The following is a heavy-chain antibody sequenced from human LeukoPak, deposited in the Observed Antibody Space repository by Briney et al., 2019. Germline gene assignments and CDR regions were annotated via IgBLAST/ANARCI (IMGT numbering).Heavy chain of an antibody. V-gene: IGHV3-7*03. CDR2: IKQDGSER. Sequence: GGYLRLSCVVSGVTFSSHWMSWVRQAPGKGLEWMANIKQDGSERYYVDSVKGRFTISRDNAKNSVFLQMNSLRAEDTAVYYWARDPNLYSGTYDTYWGQGTLVTVSS. D-gene: IGHD1-26*01. CDR3: ARDPNLYSGTYDTY. CDR1: GVTFSSHW. J-gene: IGHJ4*02.